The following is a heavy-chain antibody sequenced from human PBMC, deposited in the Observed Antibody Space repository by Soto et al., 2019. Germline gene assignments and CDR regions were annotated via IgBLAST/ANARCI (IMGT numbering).Heavy chain of an antibody. CDR3: ARGQYSSGGGYFDY. V-gene: IGHV3-48*03. J-gene: IGHJ4*02. Sequence: EVQLVESGGGLVQPGGSLRLSCAASGFTFSSYEMNWVRQAPGKGLEWVSYISSSGITIYYADSVKGRFTISRDNAKNSLYLEMNSLRAGDTAFYYCARGQYSSGGGYFDYWGQETLVTVSS. D-gene: IGHD6-19*01. CDR2: ISSSGITI. CDR1: GFTFSSYE.